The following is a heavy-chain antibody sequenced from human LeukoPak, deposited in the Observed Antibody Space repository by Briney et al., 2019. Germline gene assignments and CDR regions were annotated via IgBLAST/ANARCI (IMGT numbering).Heavy chain of an antibody. D-gene: IGHD1-26*01. V-gene: IGHV4-4*07. Sequence: TTSETLSLTCTVSGGSISSYYWSWIRQPAGKGLEWIGRIYTSGSTNYNPSLKSRVTMSVDTSKNQFSLKLSSVTAADTAVYYCARTPYSGSKRDGFFDYWGQGTLVTVSS. J-gene: IGHJ4*02. CDR2: IYTSGST. CDR3: ARTPYSGSKRDGFFDY. CDR1: GGSISSYY.